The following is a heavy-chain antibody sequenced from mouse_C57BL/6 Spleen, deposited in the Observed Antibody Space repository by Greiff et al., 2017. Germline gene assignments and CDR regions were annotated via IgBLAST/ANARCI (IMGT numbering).Heavy chain of an antibody. J-gene: IGHJ3*01. CDR1: GYTFTSYW. D-gene: IGHD2-5*01. Sequence: QVQLQQPGAELVKPGASVKMSCKASGYTFTSYWITWVKQRPGQGLEWIGDIYPGSGSTNYNEKFKSKATLTVDTSSSTAYMQLSSLTSEDSAVYYCARGGSSYSNYVGFAYWGQGTLVTVSA. CDR3: ARGGSSYSNYVGFAY. V-gene: IGHV1-55*01. CDR2: IYPGSGST.